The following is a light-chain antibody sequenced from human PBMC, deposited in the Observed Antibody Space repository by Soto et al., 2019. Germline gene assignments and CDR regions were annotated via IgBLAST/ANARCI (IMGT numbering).Light chain of an antibody. J-gene: IGKJ1*01. CDR2: DAS. CDR3: LCYITYPWT. CDR1: QSCRNS. V-gene: IGKV1-5*01. Sequence: DLQMTQSPSTLSASVGDRVTITCRASQSCRNSLAWYQQKAGKAPTLLIYDASTLQIGVPSRFSGSGSGTEFSLTISSRQPEDFATYYCLCYITYPWTFGQGTKVEIK.